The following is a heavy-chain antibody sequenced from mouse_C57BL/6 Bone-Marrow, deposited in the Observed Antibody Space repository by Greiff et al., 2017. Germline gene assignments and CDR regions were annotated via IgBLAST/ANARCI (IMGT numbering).Heavy chain of an antibody. CDR3: AIYGLWFAY. J-gene: IGHJ3*01. V-gene: IGHV1-52*01. CDR2: IDPSDSET. Sequence: VQLQQPGAELVRPGSSVKLSCKASGYTFTSYWMHWVKQRPIQGLEWIGNIDPSDSETQYNQKFKDKATLTADKSSSTAYMQISSLTSEDSAVYYCAIYGLWFAYWGQGTLVTVSA. CDR1: GYTFTSYW. D-gene: IGHD1-2*01.